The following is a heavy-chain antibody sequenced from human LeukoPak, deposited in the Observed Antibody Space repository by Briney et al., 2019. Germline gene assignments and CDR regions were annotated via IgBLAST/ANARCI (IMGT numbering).Heavy chain of an antibody. CDR2: IKQGGSEK. J-gene: IGHJ4*02. Sequence: GGSLRLSCAASGFIFSNYWMSWVRQAPGKGLEWVANIKQGGSEKYYVDSVKGRFTISRDSAKNSLYLQMNSLRAEDTAVYYCARGGPKYYFDYWGQGTLVTVSS. V-gene: IGHV3-7*01. CDR3: ARGGPKYYFDY. CDR1: GFIFSNYW.